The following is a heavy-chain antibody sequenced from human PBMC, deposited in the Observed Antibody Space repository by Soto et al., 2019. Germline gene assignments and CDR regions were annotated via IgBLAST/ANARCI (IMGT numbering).Heavy chain of an antibody. V-gene: IGHV4-59*08. J-gene: IGHJ4*02. Sequence: SETLSLTCTVSGGSISSWYWSWIRQPPGKGLEWIGYIYYSGSTNYNPSLKSRVTISVDTSKNQFSLKLSSVTAADTAVYYCASRYGSSFDYWGQGTLVTVSS. D-gene: IGHD1-20*01. CDR1: GGSISSWY. CDR2: IYYSGST. CDR3: ASRYGSSFDY.